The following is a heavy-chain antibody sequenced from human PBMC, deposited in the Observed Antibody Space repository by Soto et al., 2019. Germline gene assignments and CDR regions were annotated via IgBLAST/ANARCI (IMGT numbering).Heavy chain of an antibody. CDR1: GFTLTRYS. Sequence: GGSLRLSCASSGFTLTRYSMNWVRQAPGKGLEWVSSISSTTNYIYYGDSMKGRFTISRDNAKNSLYLEMNSLRAEDTAVYYCARESEDLTSNFDYWGQGTLVTVSS. CDR3: ARESEDLTSNFDY. CDR2: ISSTTNYI. J-gene: IGHJ4*02. V-gene: IGHV3-21*06.